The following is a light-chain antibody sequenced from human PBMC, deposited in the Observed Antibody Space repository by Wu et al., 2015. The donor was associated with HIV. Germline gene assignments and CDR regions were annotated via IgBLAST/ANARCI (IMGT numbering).Light chain of an antibody. CDR1: QSISTY. V-gene: IGKV3-11*01. CDR3: QQRGNWPLFT. J-gene: IGKJ3*01. Sequence: EIVLTQSPDTLSLSPGDRATLSCRASQSISTYLAWYQQKPGQAPRLLIYNASDRATGIPARFSGSGSGTDFTLTISSLEPEDFAVYYCQQRGNWPLFTFGPGTKVDIK. CDR2: NAS.